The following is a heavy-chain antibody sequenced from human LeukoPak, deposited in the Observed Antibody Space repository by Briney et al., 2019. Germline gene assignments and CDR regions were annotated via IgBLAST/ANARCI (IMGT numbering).Heavy chain of an antibody. CDR2: IYYSGST. CDR1: GGSISSSSYY. Sequence: PSETLSLTCTVSGGSISSSSYYWGWIRQPPGKGLEWIGSIYYSGSTYYNPSLKSRVTILIDTSKNQFSLKLNSVTAADTAVYYCARGGYYGSGNDFRFDPWGQGTLVTVSS. V-gene: IGHV4-39*07. CDR3: ARGGYYGSGNDFRFDP. D-gene: IGHD3-10*01. J-gene: IGHJ5*02.